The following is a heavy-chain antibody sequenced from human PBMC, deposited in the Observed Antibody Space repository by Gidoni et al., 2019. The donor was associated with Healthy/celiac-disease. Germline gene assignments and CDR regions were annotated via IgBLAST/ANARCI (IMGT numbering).Heavy chain of an antibody. D-gene: IGHD3-22*01. V-gene: IGHV3-23*01. Sequence: EVQLLESGGGLVQPGGSLRLSCAASGFTFSSYAMSLVRQAPGKGLEWVSAISGSGGSTYYADSVKGRFTISRDNSKNTLYLQMNSLRAEDTAVYYCAKDADSYDSSGYYGGTNWFDPWGQGTLVTVSS. CDR3: AKDADSYDSSGYYGGTNWFDP. J-gene: IGHJ5*02. CDR2: ISGSGGST. CDR1: GFTFSSYA.